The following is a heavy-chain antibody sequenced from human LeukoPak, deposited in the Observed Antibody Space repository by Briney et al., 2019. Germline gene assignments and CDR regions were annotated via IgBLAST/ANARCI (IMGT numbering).Heavy chain of an antibody. CDR1: GGSFSGYY. J-gene: IGHJ4*02. D-gene: IGHD3-22*01. CDR3: ARSRPPYYDSSGYLVGQYYFDY. V-gene: IGHV4-34*01. CDR2: INHSGST. Sequence: SETLSLTCAVYGGSFSGYYWSWIRQPPGKGLEWIGEINHSGSTNDNPSLKSRVTISVDTSKNQFSLKLSSVTAADTAVYYCARSRPPYYDSSGYLVGQYYFDYWGQGTLVTVSS.